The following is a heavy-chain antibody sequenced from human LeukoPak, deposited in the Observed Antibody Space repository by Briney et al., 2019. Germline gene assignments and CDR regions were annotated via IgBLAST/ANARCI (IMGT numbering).Heavy chain of an antibody. J-gene: IGHJ4*02. CDR1: GFTFSSYA. Sequence: GGSLRLSCAASGFTFSSYAMSWVRQAPGKGLEWVSAISGSGGSTHYAGSVKGRFTISGDNSKNTLYLQMNSLRAEDTAVYYCAKGSLFGVVIIGYFDYWGQGTLVTVSS. CDR3: AKGSLFGVVIIGYFDY. D-gene: IGHD3-3*01. CDR2: ISGSGGST. V-gene: IGHV3-23*01.